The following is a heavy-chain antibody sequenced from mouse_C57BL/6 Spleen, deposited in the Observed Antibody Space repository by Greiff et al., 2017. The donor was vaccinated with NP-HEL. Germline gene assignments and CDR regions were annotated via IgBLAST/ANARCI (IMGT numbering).Heavy chain of an antibody. J-gene: IGHJ4*01. CDR1: GYTFTSYW. CDR3: ARNPLLWLGDYAMDY. D-gene: IGHD2-2*01. CDR2: IYPGSGST. V-gene: IGHV1-55*01. Sequence: QVQLQQPGAELVKPGASVKMSCKASGYTFTSYWITWVKQRPGQGLEWIGDIYPGSGSTNYNEKFKSKATLTVDTSSSTAYMQLSSLTSEDSAVYYGARNPLLWLGDYAMDYWGQGTSVTVSS.